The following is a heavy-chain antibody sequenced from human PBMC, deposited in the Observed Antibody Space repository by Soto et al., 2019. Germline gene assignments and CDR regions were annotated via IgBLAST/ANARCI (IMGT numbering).Heavy chain of an antibody. CDR1: GGSVSSGSYY. V-gene: IGHV4-61*01. J-gene: IGHJ6*02. CDR2: IYYSGST. Sequence: QVQLQESGPGLVKPSETLSLTCTVSGGSVSSGSYYWSWIRQPPGKGLEWIGYIYYSGSTNYNPPLXRRVTISGDTXXNXFXQKLSSVTAADTAVNYCARYGVVATIGDYYYDGMDVWGQGTTVTVS. CDR3: ARYGVVATIGDYYYDGMDV. D-gene: IGHD5-12*01.